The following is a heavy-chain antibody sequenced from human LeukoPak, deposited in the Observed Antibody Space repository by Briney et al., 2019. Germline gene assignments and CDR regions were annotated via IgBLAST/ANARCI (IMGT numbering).Heavy chain of an antibody. CDR1: GGFISSDGYY. D-gene: IGHD3-22*01. CDR2: IYHSGGP. J-gene: IGHJ5*02. V-gene: IGHV4-30-4*01. Sequence: SETLSLTCTVSGGFISSDGYYWSWIRQPPGKGLEWIGNIYHSGGPYYNPSLKSRVVMSVDTSKNQFSLKLSSVTAADTAVYYCASSDNSGYYAHWLDPWGQGTLVTVSS. CDR3: ASSDNSGYYAHWLDP.